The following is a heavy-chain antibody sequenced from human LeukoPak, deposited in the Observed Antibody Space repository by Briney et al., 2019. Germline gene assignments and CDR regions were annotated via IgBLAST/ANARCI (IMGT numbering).Heavy chain of an antibody. Sequence: PGGSLRLSCAAFGFAFSNFAMSWVRQAPGKGLEWVSAMSGSGDGTYYADSVKGRFTISRDNSKNTLYLQMNSLRAEDTAVYYCAKMMGQRLYDYCMDVWGKGTTVTVSS. CDR3: AKMMGQRLYDYCMDV. D-gene: IGHD3-16*01. CDR1: GFAFSNFA. J-gene: IGHJ6*03. V-gene: IGHV3-23*01. CDR2: MSGSGDGT.